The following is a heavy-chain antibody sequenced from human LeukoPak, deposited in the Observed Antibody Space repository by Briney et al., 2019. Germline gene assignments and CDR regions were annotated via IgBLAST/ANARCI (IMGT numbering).Heavy chain of an antibody. CDR3: ARAYYGSGGPFDY. V-gene: IGHV1-8*01. J-gene: IGHJ4*02. CDR1: GYTFTSYD. D-gene: IGHD3-10*01. CDR2: MNPNSGNT. Sequence: ASVKVSCEASGYTFTSYDINWVRQATGQGLEWMGWMNPNSGNTGYAQKLQGRVTMTTDTSTSTAYMELRSLRSDDTAVYYCARAYYGSGGPFDYWGQGTLVTVSS.